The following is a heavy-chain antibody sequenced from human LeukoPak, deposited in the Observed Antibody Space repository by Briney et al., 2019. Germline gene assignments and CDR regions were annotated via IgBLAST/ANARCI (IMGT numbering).Heavy chain of an antibody. CDR1: GFTFSSYA. CDR2: ISYDESYK. V-gene: IGHV3-30-3*01. D-gene: IGHD1-26*01. J-gene: IGHJ4*02. CDR3: ARVQWELLYPDY. Sequence: PGGSLRLSCAASGFTFSSYAVHWVRQAPGKGLEWVALISYDESYKYYADSVKGRFTISRDNSKNTLYLQMNSLRAEDTAVYYCARVQWELLYPDYWGQGTLVTVSS.